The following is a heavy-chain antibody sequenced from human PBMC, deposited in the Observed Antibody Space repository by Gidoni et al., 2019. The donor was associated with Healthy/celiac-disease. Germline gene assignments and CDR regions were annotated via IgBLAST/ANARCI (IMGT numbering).Heavy chain of an antibody. D-gene: IGHD4-4*01. V-gene: IGHV4-31*03. CDR2: IYYSGST. CDR1: GGSISSGGYY. Sequence: QVQLQESGPGLVKPSQTLSLTCTVSGGSISSGGYYWSWIRQHPGKGLEWIGYIYYSGSTYYNPSLKSRVTRSVDTSKNQFSLKLSSVTAADTAVYYCAREPVTTNYYYYMDVWGKGTTVTVSS. CDR3: AREPVTTNYYYYMDV. J-gene: IGHJ6*03.